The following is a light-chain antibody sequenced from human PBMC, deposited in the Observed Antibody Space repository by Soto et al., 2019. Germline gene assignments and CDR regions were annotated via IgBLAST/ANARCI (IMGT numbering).Light chain of an antibody. CDR2: AAS. Sequence: EIVMTQSPATLSVSPGERATLSCRASQSLSSDLAWYQQKPGQAPRLLIYAASTRATGIPARFSGSGSGTEFTLTISSLQSEDFAVYYCQQYNNWPPYTFGQGTKVEIK. J-gene: IGKJ2*01. CDR1: QSLSSD. V-gene: IGKV3-15*01. CDR3: QQYNNWPPYT.